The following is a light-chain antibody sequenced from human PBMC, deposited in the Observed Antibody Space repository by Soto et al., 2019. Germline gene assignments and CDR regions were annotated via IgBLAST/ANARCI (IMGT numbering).Light chain of an antibody. CDR1: GSDISAYNY. CDR3: TSYASSSTLWV. Sequence: QSALTQPASVSGSPGQSITISCTGTGSDISAYNYVSWYQQHPGKAPKLMIYEVGDRPSGLSNRFSGSKSGNTASLTISRLQPEDEADYYCTSYASSSTLWVFGGGTKLTVL. V-gene: IGLV2-14*01. CDR2: EVG. J-gene: IGLJ3*02.